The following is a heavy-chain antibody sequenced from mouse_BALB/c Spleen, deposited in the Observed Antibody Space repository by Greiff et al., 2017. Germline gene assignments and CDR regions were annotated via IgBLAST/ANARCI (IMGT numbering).Heavy chain of an antibody. J-gene: IGHJ3*01. CDR2: ISSGSSTI. D-gene: IGHD2-4*01. V-gene: IGHV5-17*02. CDR1: GFTFSSFG. CDR3: ARDYDYDETWFAY. Sequence: EVKLVESGGGLVQPGGSRKLSCAASGFTFSSFGMHWVRQAPEKGLEWVAYISSGSSTIYYADTVKGRFTISRDNPKNTLFLQMTSLRSEDTAMYYCARDYDYDETWFAYWGQGTLVTVSA.